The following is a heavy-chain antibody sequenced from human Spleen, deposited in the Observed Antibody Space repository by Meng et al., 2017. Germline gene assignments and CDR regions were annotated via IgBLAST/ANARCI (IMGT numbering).Heavy chain of an antibody. CDR3: ARDARKSYYDILTGPALKL. V-gene: IGHV1-69*06. D-gene: IGHD3-9*01. CDR1: GGTFSSYA. J-gene: IGHJ2*01. CDR2: IIPIFGTA. Sequence: SVKVSCKASGGTFSSYAISWVRQAPGQGLEWMGGIIPIFGTANYAQKFQARVTITADKSTSTAYIELSSLRSEDTAVYYCARDARKSYYDILTGPALKLWGRGTLFTVSS.